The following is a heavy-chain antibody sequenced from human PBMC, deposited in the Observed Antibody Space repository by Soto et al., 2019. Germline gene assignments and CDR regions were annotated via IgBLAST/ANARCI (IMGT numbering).Heavy chain of an antibody. CDR3: ARVPSSIAARNNWFDP. CDR2: IIPIFGTA. V-gene: IGHV1-69*13. D-gene: IGHD6-6*01. CDR1: GGTFSSYA. Sequence: SVKVSCKASGGTFSSYAISWVRQAPGQGLEWMGGIIPIFGTANYAQKFQGRVTITADESTSTAYMELSSLRSEDTAVYYCARVPSSIAARNNWFDPWGQGTPVTVSS. J-gene: IGHJ5*02.